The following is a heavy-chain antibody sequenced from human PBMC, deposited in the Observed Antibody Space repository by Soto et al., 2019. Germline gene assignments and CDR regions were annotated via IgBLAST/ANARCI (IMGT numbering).Heavy chain of an antibody. J-gene: IGHJ6*02. D-gene: IGHD4-17*01. CDR3: VHLMTPVTTFGLDV. CDR1: GFSLITTGSG. Sequence: QITLKESGPTLVEPTQTLTLTCTFSGFSLITTGSGVAWIRQPPGKALEWLALIYWDDDKRYSPSLKSRLTITKDKSKNQVVLTMTNMDPVDTGTYFCVHLMTPVTTFGLDVWGQGTAVTVSS. V-gene: IGHV2-5*02. CDR2: IYWDDDK.